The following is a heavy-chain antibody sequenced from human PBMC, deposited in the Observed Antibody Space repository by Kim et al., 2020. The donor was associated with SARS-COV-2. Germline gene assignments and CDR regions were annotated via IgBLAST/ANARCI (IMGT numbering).Heavy chain of an antibody. V-gene: IGHV3-64*01. J-gene: IGHJ3*02. D-gene: IGHD6-13*01. CDR3: ARDIAAAGDDAFDI. Sequence: ANAVKGRFTISRDNSKNTLYLQMGSLRAEDMAVYYCARDIAAAGDDAFDIWGQGTMVTVSS.